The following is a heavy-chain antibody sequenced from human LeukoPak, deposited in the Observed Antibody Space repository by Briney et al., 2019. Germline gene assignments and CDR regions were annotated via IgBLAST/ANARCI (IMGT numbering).Heavy chain of an antibody. CDR1: GFTFYDYA. V-gene: IGHV3-9*01. CDR2: ISWNSGSI. Sequence: GRSLRLSCAASGFTFYDYAMHWVRQAPGKGLEWVSGISWNSGSIGYADSVKGRFTISRDNAKNSLYLQINSLRAEDTALYYCAKDRDLYSSGWAFDYWGQGTLVTVSS. CDR3: AKDRDLYSSGWAFDY. D-gene: IGHD6-19*01. J-gene: IGHJ4*02.